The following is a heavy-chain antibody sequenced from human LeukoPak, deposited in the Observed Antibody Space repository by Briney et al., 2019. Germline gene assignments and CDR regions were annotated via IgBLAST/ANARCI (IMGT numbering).Heavy chain of an antibody. V-gene: IGHV4-61*02. CDR2: IYTSGST. Sequence: SETLSLTCTVSGGSVSSGSYYWGWIRQPAGKGLEWIGRIYTSGSTNYNPSLKSRVTISVDTSKNQFSLKLSSVTAADTAVYYCASGYYYDSSGYYNLDTWGQGTMVTVSS. CDR1: GGSVSSGSYY. D-gene: IGHD3-22*01. CDR3: ASGYYYDSSGYYNLDT. J-gene: IGHJ3*02.